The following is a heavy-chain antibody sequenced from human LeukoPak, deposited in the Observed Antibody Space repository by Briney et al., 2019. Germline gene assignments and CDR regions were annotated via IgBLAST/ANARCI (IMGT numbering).Heavy chain of an antibody. Sequence: GGSLRLSCAASGFTFSSYAMHWVRQAPGKGLEWVAVISYDGSNKYYADSVKGRFTISRDNSKNTLYLQMNSLRAEDTAVYYCARDLRSSGYYAFDYWGQGTLVTVSS. D-gene: IGHD3-22*01. CDR1: GFTFSSYA. CDR2: ISYDGSNK. V-gene: IGHV3-30*04. J-gene: IGHJ4*02. CDR3: ARDLRSSGYYAFDY.